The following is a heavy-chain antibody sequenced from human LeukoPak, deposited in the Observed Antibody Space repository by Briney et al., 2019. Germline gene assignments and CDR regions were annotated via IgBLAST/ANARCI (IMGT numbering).Heavy chain of an antibody. CDR3: ARKINSYGSPYFDY. J-gene: IGHJ4*02. CDR1: GFTFSSYW. CDR2: INTDGSNT. Sequence: PGGSLRLSCAASGFTFSSYWMHWVRQAPGKGLVWVSRINTDGSNTNYADSVKGRFTISRDNAKNTLYLQMNSLRAEDTAVYYCARKINSYGSPYFDYWGQGTLVTVSS. D-gene: IGHD5-18*01. V-gene: IGHV3-74*01.